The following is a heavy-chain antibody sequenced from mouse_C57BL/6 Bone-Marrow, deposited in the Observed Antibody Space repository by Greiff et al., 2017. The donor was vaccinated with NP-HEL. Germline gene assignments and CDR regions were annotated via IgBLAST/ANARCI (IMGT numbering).Heavy chain of an antibody. D-gene: IGHD3-2*02. CDR2: VYPYNGGT. J-gene: IGHJ2*01. CDR1: GFTFTDYY. Sequence: VQLQQSGPVLVKPGPSVKISCKASGFTFTDYYMHWVKQSHGKSLEWIGLVYPYNGGTSYNQKFKGKATLTVDTSSSTADMELNSLTSEDSAVYYGALQLRSSLYYFDYWGQGTTLTVSS. CDR3: ALQLRSSLYYFDY. V-gene: IGHV1-36*01.